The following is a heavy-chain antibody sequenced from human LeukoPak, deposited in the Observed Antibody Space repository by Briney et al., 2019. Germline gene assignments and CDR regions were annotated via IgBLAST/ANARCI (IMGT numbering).Heavy chain of an antibody. CDR3: ARTTGYSSSWYFYYYGMDV. D-gene: IGHD6-13*01. J-gene: IGHJ6*02. CDR1: AGTFSIYA. CDR2: IIPILGIA. V-gene: IGHV1-69*04. Sequence: SVTLSFTASAGTFSIYAISWVRQAPGQGMEWMGRIIPILGIANYAQKFQGRVTITADKSTSTAYMELSSLRSEDTAVYYCARTTGYSSSWYFYYYGMDVWGQGTTVTVSS.